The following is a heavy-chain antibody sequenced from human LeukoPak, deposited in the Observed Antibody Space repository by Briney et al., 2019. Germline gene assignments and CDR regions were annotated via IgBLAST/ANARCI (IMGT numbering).Heavy chain of an antibody. V-gene: IGHV4-34*01. Sequence: PSETLSLTCAVYGGSFSGYYWSWIRQPPGKGLEWIGEINHSGSTNYNPSLKSRVTISVDTSKNQFSLKLSSVTAADTAVYYCARWGHYCPLGYWGQGTLVTVSS. J-gene: IGHJ4*02. D-gene: IGHD2/OR15-2a*01. CDR1: GGSFSGYY. CDR2: INHSGST. CDR3: ARWGHYCPLGY.